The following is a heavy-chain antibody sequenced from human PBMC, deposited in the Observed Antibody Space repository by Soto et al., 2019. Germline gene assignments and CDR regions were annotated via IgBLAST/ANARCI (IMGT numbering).Heavy chain of an antibody. J-gene: IGHJ3*02. CDR3: ARAGGSSRIRMLRGAGEGFDT. D-gene: IGHD3-10*01. CDR2: IKQDGSEK. CDR1: GFTFSSYW. V-gene: IGHV3-7*04. Sequence: EVQLVESGGGLVQPGGSLRLSCAASGFTFSSYWMSWVRQAPGKGLEWVANIKQDGSEKYYVDSVKGRFTISRDNAKNARSLQMNSRQREDMAVYSCARAGGSSRIRMLRGAGEGFDTWGQGTIGTVSS.